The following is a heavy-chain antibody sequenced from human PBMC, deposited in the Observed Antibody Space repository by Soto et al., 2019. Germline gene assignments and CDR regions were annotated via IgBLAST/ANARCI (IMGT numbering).Heavy chain of an antibody. CDR3: VSDGAARGTGFNY. Sequence: QVLLVQSGAEVKMPGASGRVSCNASGYTFTDYYFYWVRQAPGQGLEWMGRISPSGGGTTYSQKFQGRRTMTRDSSTSTVYMELSSLGSEDTAVYYCVSDGAARGTGFNYWGQGTLVTVSS. CDR1: GYTFTDYY. CDR2: ISPSGGGT. V-gene: IGHV1-46*03. D-gene: IGHD6-13*01. J-gene: IGHJ4*02.